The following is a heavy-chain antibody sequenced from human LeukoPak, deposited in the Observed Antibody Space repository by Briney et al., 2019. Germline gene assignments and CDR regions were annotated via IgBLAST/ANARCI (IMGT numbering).Heavy chain of an antibody. CDR3: AKGRGVVVPNAVTIMGTRNCLDS. CDR2: MNPNSGST. J-gene: IGHJ5*01. D-gene: IGHD2-2*01. Sequence: ASVKVSCKTSGYTFTSHEINWVRQATGQGLEWMGWMNPNSGSTGYAQTFQGRVTMTRNVSINTAYMELSSLRSEDTAMYFCAKGRGVVVPNAVTIMGTRNCLDSWGQGTLVTVSS. CDR1: GYTFTSHE. V-gene: IGHV1-8*01.